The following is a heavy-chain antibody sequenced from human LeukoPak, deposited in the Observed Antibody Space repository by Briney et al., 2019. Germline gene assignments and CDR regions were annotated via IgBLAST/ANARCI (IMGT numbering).Heavy chain of an antibody. J-gene: IGHJ6*03. Sequence: PGGSLRLSCAASGFTFSSYWMSWVRQAPGKGLEWVANIKQDGSEKYYVDSVKGRFTISRDNAKNSLYLQMNSLRAEDTAVYYCAREFTIQSSYYYYYYMDVWGKGTTVTVS. CDR3: AREFTIQSSYYYYYYMDV. D-gene: IGHD2-2*02. CDR2: IKQDGSEK. CDR1: GFTFSSYW. V-gene: IGHV3-7*01.